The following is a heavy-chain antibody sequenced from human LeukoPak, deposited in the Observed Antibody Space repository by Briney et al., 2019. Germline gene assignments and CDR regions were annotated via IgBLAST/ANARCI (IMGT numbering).Heavy chain of an antibody. V-gene: IGHV4-4*07. J-gene: IGHJ4*02. D-gene: IGHD2-8*01. CDR1: SGSISSYH. CDR2: IYTSGST. Sequence: SETLSLTCTVSSGSISSYHWSWLRQPAGKGLEWIGRIYTSGSTNYNPSLKSRVTMSVDTSKNQFSLKLSSVTAADTAVYYCARSLGYCTNGVCPRYFDYWGQGTLVTVSS. CDR3: ARSLGYCTNGVCPRYFDY.